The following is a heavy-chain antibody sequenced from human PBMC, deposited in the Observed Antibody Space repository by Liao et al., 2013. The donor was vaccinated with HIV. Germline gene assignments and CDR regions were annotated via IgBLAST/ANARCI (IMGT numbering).Heavy chain of an antibody. D-gene: IGHD3-10*01. J-gene: IGHJ3*02. CDR1: GDSITMGDYS. CDR2: IYHTGTA. V-gene: IGHV4-30-2*01. Sequence: QLRLHESGSGLMKPSQTLSLTCTVSGDSITMGDYSWSWIRQPPGKGLEWIGYIYHTGTAYYTPSLRSRVTMSVDRSKNQFSLRLSSVTAADTALYYCARVGSKLRGDLAFDIWGRGTMVTVSS. CDR3: ARVGSKLRGDLAFDI.